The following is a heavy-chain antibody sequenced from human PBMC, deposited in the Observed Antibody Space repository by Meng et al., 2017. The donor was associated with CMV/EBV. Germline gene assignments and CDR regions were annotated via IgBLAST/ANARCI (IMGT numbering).Heavy chain of an antibody. Sequence: GESLKISCAASGFTFSSYWMNWVRQAPGKGLEWVANIKQDGSEKYYVDSVKGRFTISRDNSKNSLFLQMNSLGAEDTAVYYCSRDRGSLQPEYYYYGMDVWGQGTTVTVSS. D-gene: IGHD3-10*01. CDR1: GFTFSSYW. CDR2: IKQDGSEK. J-gene: IGHJ6*02. V-gene: IGHV3-7*01. CDR3: SRDRGSLQPEYYYYGMDV.